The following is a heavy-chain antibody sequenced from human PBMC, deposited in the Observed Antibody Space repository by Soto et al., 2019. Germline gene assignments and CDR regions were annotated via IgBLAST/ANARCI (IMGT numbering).Heavy chain of an antibody. Sequence: QVQLVESGGGVVQPGGSLRLSCAASGFPFRNYAMHWVRQAPGKGLECLAVIAYDGSNAFYRDSVKGRFTISTDTSKNMLDLHLNSLRSDDPAVYYCARGDREDILVVVGAGPIEYGIDIWGQGTTVTVAS. V-gene: IGHV3-30-3*01. CDR3: ARGDREDILVVVGAGPIEYGIDI. J-gene: IGHJ6*01. CDR1: GFPFRNYA. CDR2: IAYDGSNA. D-gene: IGHD2-15*01.